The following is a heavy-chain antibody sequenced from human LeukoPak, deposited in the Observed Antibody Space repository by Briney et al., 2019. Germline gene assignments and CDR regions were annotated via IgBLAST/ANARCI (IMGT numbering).Heavy chain of an antibody. D-gene: IGHD6-19*01. V-gene: IGHV3-15*01. CDR3: TTAPSVVVADIDY. CDR1: GFTFSNAW. J-gene: IGHJ4*02. CDR2: IKSKTDGGTT. Sequence: PGGSLRLSCAASGFTFSNAWMSWVRQAPGKGLEWVGRIKSKTDGGTTDYAAPVKGRFTISREDSENTLYLQMNSLKTEDTAVYYCTTAPSVVVADIDYWGQGTLVTVSS.